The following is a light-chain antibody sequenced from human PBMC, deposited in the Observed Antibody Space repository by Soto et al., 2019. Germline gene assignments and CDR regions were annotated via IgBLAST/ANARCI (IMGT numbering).Light chain of an antibody. CDR1: QSISTW. CDR3: QPYNTYSLT. V-gene: IGKV1-5*01. Sequence: DIQMTQSPSTLSPSVGDRVTITCRASQSISTWLAWYQQKPGKAPKLLIYDASSLQSGVPSRFSGSGSGTEFTLTIISLQPDDFATYYCQPYNTYSLTFGQGTKVDNK. CDR2: DAS. J-gene: IGKJ1*01.